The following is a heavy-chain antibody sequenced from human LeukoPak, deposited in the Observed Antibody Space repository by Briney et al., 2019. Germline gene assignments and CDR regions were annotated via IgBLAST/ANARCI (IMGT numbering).Heavy chain of an antibody. CDR1: GFTFNNYG. V-gene: IGHV3-21*01. CDR3: ARPALGVAGVLTFDY. J-gene: IGHJ4*02. CDR2: INTNSNYI. Sequence: GGSLRLSCAASGFTFNNYGMHWVRQAPGKGLEWVSSINTNSNYIYYADSLKGRFTISRDNAKKSLYLQMNSLRADDTAVYYCARPALGVAGVLTFDYWGPGTLVIVSS. D-gene: IGHD6-19*01.